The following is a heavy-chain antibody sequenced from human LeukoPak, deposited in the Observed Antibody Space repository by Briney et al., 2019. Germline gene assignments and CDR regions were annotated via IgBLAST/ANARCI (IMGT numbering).Heavy chain of an antibody. CDR3: ARGVASSRSVAIDL. J-gene: IGHJ4*02. D-gene: IGHD6-13*01. CDR2: LSGDGGTT. CDR1: DFTFSSHW. Sequence: PGGSLRLSCAASDFTFSSHWMYWVRQAPGKGLVWVARLSGDGGTTRHADSVKGRFTISRDNAKNTLYLQMNSLGVEDTALYYCARGVASSRSVAIDLWGQGTLVAVSS. V-gene: IGHV3-74*01.